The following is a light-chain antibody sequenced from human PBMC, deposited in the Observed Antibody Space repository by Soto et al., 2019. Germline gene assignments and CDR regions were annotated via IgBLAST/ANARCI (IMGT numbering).Light chain of an antibody. Sequence: IQLTQSPSSLSASVGDSVTITCRASQGISRYLAWYQQKPGRAPKLLISAASTLQSGVPSRFSGSGSGTDFTFTISSLQPEDIATYYCQQYDNLPITFGQGTRLEIK. CDR1: QGISRY. V-gene: IGKV1-9*01. J-gene: IGKJ5*01. CDR3: QQYDNLPIT. CDR2: AAS.